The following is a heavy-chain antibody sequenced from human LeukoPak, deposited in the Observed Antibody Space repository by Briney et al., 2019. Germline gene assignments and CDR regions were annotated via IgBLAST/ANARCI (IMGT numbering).Heavy chain of an antibody. CDR3: AREPTSKWEIPPYYFDY. Sequence: SETLSLTCTVPGYSISSGYYWGWIRQPPGKGLEWIGSIYHSGSTYYNPSLKSRVTTSVDTSKKQFSLKLGSVTAADTAVYYCAREPTSKWEIPPYYFDYWGQGTLVTVSS. D-gene: IGHD1-26*01. CDR1: GYSISSGYY. V-gene: IGHV4-38-2*02. CDR2: IYHSGST. J-gene: IGHJ4*02.